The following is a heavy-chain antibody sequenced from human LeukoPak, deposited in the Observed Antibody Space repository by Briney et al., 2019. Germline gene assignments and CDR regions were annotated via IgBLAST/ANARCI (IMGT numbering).Heavy chain of an antibody. V-gene: IGHV1-69*05. CDR1: GGTFSSYA. CDR2: IIPIFGTA. CDR3: ARVLGGYDPYYFDY. J-gene: IGHJ4*02. D-gene: IGHD5-12*01. Sequence: ASVKVSCKASGGTFSSYAISWVRQAPGQGLEWMGGIIPIFGTANYAQKFQGRVTITTDESTSTAYMELSSLRSEDTAVYYCARVLGGYDPYYFDYWGQGTLVTVSS.